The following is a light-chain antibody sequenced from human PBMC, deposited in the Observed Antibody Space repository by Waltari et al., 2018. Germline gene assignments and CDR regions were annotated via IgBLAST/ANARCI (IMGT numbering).Light chain of an antibody. CDR3: HEYEYWPPGT. Sequence: EIVMKQSPATLSVSPGDRANLSCRASQSVRTNLAWFPQKPGQTPRLLISGASTRATGIPARFSGSGSGTEFTLTITGLQSEDFAVYYCHEYEYWPPGTFGPGTKVEIK. V-gene: IGKV3-15*01. J-gene: IGKJ3*01. CDR1: QSVRTN. CDR2: GAS.